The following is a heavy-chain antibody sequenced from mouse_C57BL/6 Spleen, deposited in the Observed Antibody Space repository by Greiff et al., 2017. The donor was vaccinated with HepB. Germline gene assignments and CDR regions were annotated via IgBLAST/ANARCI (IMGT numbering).Heavy chain of an antibody. Sequence: EVQLQQSGPELVKPGASVKMSCKASGYTFTDYNMHWVKQSHGKSLEWLGYINPNNGGTSYNQKFKGKATLTVNKSSSTAYMELRSLTSEDSAVYYCARSGYYGSSAWFAYWGQGTLVTVSA. J-gene: IGHJ3*01. D-gene: IGHD1-1*01. CDR1: GYTFTDYN. CDR3: ARSGYYGSSAWFAY. V-gene: IGHV1-22*01. CDR2: INPNNGGT.